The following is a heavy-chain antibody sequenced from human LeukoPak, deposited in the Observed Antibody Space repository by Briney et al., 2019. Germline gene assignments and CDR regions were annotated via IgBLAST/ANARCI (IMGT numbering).Heavy chain of an antibody. V-gene: IGHV4-34*01. Sequence: SETLSLTCTVSGGSISSYYWSWIRQPPGKGLEWIGEINHSGSTNYNPSLKSRVTISVDTSKNQFSLKLSSVTAADTAVYYCASRPPGNYYGMDVWGQGTTVTVSS. CDR1: GGSISSYY. CDR2: INHSGST. D-gene: IGHD1-14*01. CDR3: ASRPPGNYYGMDV. J-gene: IGHJ6*02.